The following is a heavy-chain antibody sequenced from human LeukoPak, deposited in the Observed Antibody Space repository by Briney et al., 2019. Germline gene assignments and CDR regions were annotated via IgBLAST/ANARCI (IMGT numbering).Heavy chain of an antibody. D-gene: IGHD2-2*01. V-gene: IGHV1-2*02. CDR2: INPNSGGT. Sequence: ASVKVSCKASGYTFTGYYMHWVRQAPGQGLEWMGWINPNSGGTNYAQKFQGRVTMTRDTSISTAYTELSRLRSDDTAVYYCARGDIVVVPAPYGMDVWGQGTTVTVSS. CDR3: ARGDIVVVPAPYGMDV. CDR1: GYTFTGYY. J-gene: IGHJ6*02.